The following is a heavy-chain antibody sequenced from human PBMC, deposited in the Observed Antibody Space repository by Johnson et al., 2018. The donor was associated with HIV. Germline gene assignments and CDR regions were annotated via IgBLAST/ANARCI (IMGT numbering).Heavy chain of an antibody. CDR2: IYTGGST. V-gene: IGHV3-66*01. Sequence: VQLVESGGGLVKPGGSLRLSCAASGFTFSNAWMSWVRQAPGKGLEWVSVIYTGGSTYYPDSVKGRFTISRDNSKNTLYLQMGSLRAEDMAVYYCARAGYDSILGAFDIWGQGTMVTVSS. CDR3: ARAGYDSILGAFDI. CDR1: GFTFSNAW. D-gene: IGHD3-22*01. J-gene: IGHJ3*02.